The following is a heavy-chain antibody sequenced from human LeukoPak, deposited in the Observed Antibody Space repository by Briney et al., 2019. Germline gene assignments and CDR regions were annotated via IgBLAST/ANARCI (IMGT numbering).Heavy chain of an antibody. CDR1: GFTFSSYA. J-gene: IGHJ5*02. CDR2: ISGSGGST. D-gene: IGHD6-19*01. CDR3: AKGSYSSGWYSDWFDP. Sequence: GGSMRLSCAASGFTFSSYAMSWVRQAPGKGLEWVSAISGSGGSTYYADSVKGRFTISRDNSKNTLYLQMNSLGAEDTAVYYCAKGSYSSGWYSDWFDPWGQGTLVTVSS. V-gene: IGHV3-23*01.